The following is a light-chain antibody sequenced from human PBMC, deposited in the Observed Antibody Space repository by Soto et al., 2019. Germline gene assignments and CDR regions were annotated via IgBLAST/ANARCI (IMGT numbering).Light chain of an antibody. CDR1: QSVLYSSNNKNY. CDR2: WAS. J-gene: IGKJ2*01. CDR3: QQYYSTPL. V-gene: IGKV4-1*01. Sequence: DIVMTQSPDSLAVSLGERATINCKSSQSVLYSSNNKNYLAWYQQKPGQPPKLIIYWASTRESGVPDRFSGSGSGTDFTLTISSLQAEDVAVYYCQQYYSTPLFGQGTKLEIK.